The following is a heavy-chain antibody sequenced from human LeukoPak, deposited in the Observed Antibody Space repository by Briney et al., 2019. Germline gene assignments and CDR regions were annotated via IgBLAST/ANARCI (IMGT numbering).Heavy chain of an antibody. Sequence: PGGSLRLSCAASGFTFSSYWMSWVRQAPGKGLEWVANIKQDGSEKYYVDSVKGRFTISRDNAKNSLYPQMNSLRAEDTAVYYCATDGGYCSSTSCYRGDYFDYWGQGTLVTVSS. CDR3: ATDGGYCSSTSCYRGDYFDY. CDR1: GFTFSSYW. J-gene: IGHJ4*02. V-gene: IGHV3-7*01. D-gene: IGHD2-2*02. CDR2: IKQDGSEK.